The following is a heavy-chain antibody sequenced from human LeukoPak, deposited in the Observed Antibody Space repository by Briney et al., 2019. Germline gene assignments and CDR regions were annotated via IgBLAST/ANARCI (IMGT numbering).Heavy chain of an antibody. V-gene: IGHV3-23*01. Sequence: HPGGSLRLSCAASGFTFRDYAMSWVRQAPGKGLEWVSVISGTGDTTHYADSVKGRLTISRDNSQNTVFLQMNSLRAEDTAVYYCATDYYDRSGDYTVDYWGQGSLVTVSS. CDR2: ISGTGDTT. D-gene: IGHD3-22*01. CDR3: ATDYYDRSGDYTVDY. J-gene: IGHJ4*02. CDR1: GFTFRDYA.